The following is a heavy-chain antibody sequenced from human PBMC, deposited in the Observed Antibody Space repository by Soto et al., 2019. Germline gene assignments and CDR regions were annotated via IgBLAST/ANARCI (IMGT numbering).Heavy chain of an antibody. Sequence: QVQLVESGGGVVQPGRSLRLSCAASGFNFRIYDMHWVRQAPGKGLEWVSLISYDGTNKNYADSVKGRFTVSRDNTKNTLYLQMNSLRAEDTAVYYCAKAVYHSVAIGSGDYWGQGTLVTVSS. D-gene: IGHD2-15*01. CDR2: ISYDGTNK. CDR1: GFNFRIYD. J-gene: IGHJ4*02. V-gene: IGHV3-30*18. CDR3: AKAVYHSVAIGSGDY.